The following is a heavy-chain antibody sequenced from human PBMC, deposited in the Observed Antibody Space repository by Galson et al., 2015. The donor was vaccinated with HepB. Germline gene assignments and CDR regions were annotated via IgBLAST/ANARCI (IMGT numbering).Heavy chain of an antibody. V-gene: IGHV3-30-3*01. CDR1: GFTFTAHA. J-gene: IGHJ4*02. Sequence: SLRLSCAASGFTFTAHALHWVRQAPGKGLEWVTFISNDGDYKYYADSVKGRFTISRDNSENTLYLHMSSLRPEDTAVYFCARDDTGRRRGVDYWGQGTLVTVSS. CDR2: ISNDGDYK. CDR3: ARDDTGRRRGVDY. D-gene: IGHD3-10*01.